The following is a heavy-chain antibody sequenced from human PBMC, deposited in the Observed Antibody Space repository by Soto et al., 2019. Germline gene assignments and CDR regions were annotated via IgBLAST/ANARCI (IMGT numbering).Heavy chain of an antibody. CDR1: GYIFTSYW. CDR2: IYPGDSDT. V-gene: IGHV5-51*01. CDR3: ARHEGICVAQDY. J-gene: IGHJ4*02. D-gene: IGHD2-21*01. Sequence: GEYLKISCKGSGYIFTSYWIGWVRQMPGKGLAWMGIIYPGDSDTRYSPSFKGQVTISADKSIRTAYLQWRSLKASDNAMYYCARHEGICVAQDYWGQGPLVTVSS.